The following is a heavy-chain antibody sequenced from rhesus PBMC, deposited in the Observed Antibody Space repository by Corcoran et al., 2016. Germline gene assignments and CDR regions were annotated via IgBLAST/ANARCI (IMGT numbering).Heavy chain of an antibody. CDR3: AREAYCSDSGCSSWA. J-gene: IGHJ4*01. V-gene: IGHV4-173*01. CDR1: GGSVSGSW. D-gene: IGHD2-33*01. Sequence: QVQLQQWGEGLVKPSETLSLTCAVYGGSVSGSWWRWIRQSPGQGLEWIGRISGSGGSTTYNPYLKSRVTISRDTSKNQFSLRLSSVTAADTAVYYCAREAYCSDSGCSSWAWGQGVLVTVSS. CDR2: ISGSGGST.